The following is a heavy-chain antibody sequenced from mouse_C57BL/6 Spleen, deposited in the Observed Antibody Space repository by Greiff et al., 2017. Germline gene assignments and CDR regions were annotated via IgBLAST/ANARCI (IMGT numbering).Heavy chain of an antibody. CDR3: VRDFYGRSSYFDV. V-gene: IGHV10-3*01. CDR1: GFTFNTYA. CDR2: IRRKSSNYAT. J-gene: IGHJ1*03. Sequence: EVHLVESGGGLVQPKGSLTLSCAASGFTFNTYAMHWVRQAPGKGLEWVARIRRKSSNYATYYADSVKDRFTISRDDSQSMLYMQMNNLKTEDTAMYYCVRDFYGRSSYFDVWGTGTTVTFSS. D-gene: IGHD1-1*01.